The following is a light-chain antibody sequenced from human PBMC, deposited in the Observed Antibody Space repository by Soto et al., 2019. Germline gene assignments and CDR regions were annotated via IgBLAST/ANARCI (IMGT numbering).Light chain of an antibody. CDR1: SSDVGSNNR. CDR3: SSFTTSNTYV. CDR2: DVT. V-gene: IGLV2-18*02. J-gene: IGLJ1*01. Sequence: SALTQPRSVSGSPGQSVAISCSGSSSDVGSNNRVSWYQQSPGTAPKLLIYDVTNRPSGVPDRFSGSKSGNTASLTISGLQAEDEADYYCSSFTTSNTYVFGTGTKVTVL.